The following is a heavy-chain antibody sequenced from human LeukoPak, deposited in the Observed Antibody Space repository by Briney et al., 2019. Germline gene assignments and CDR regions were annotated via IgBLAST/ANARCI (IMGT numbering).Heavy chain of an antibody. Sequence: PGRSLRLSCAASGFTFDDYAMHWVRQAPGKGLEWVSGITWNSGSIGYADSVKGRFTISRDNAKNSLYLQMNSLRAEDTAVYYCARCGDYYYGSAYAFDIWGQGTMVTVSS. CDR2: ITWNSGSI. D-gene: IGHD3-10*01. V-gene: IGHV3-9*01. J-gene: IGHJ3*02. CDR3: ARCGDYYYGSAYAFDI. CDR1: GFTFDDYA.